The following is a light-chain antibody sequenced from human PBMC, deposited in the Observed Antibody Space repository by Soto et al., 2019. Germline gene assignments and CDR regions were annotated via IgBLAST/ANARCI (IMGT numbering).Light chain of an antibody. Sequence: EIVLTQSPGTLSLSPGERATLSCRASQSVTSSYLAWFQQKPGQAPRLLIYAASSRATGIPDRFSGSGSGTDFTLPISRLEPEDFAVYYCQQYGGSPGYTFGQGTKLEIK. CDR1: QSVTSSY. V-gene: IGKV3-20*01. CDR3: QQYGGSPGYT. CDR2: AAS. J-gene: IGKJ2*01.